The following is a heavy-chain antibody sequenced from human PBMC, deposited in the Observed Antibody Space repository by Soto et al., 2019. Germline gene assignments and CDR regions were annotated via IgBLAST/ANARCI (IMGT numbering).Heavy chain of an antibody. Sequence: PSETLSLTCTVSGGSISSSSHYLGWIRQPPGKGLEWIGSIYYSGSTFYNPSLKSRVTISVDTSKNQFSLKVSSVTAADTAVYYCARLGGYCTVTSCYGYYGMDVWGQGTTVTVSS. CDR3: ARLGGYCTVTSCYGYYGMDV. J-gene: IGHJ6*02. CDR1: GGSISSSSHY. CDR2: IYYSGST. V-gene: IGHV4-39*01. D-gene: IGHD2-2*01.